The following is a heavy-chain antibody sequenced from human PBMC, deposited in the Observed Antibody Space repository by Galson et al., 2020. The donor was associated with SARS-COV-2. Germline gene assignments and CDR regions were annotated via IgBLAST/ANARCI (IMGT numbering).Heavy chain of an antibody. CDR3: ATAPGYCSGGSCYSDWFDP. CDR1: GYTLTELS. D-gene: IGHD2-15*01. V-gene: IGHV1-24*01. CDR2: FDPEDGKT. J-gene: IGHJ5*02. Sequence: ASVKVSCKVSGYTLTELSMHWVRQAPGKGLEWMGGFDPEDGKTIYAQKFQGRVTMTEDTSTDTAYMELSSLRSEDTAVYYCATAPGYCSGGSCYSDWFDPWGQGTLVTVSS.